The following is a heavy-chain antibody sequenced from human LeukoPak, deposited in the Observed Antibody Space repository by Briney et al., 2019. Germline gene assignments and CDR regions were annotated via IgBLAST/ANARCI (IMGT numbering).Heavy chain of an antibody. V-gene: IGHV4-31*03. CDR2: IYYSGST. Sequence: SETLSLTCTVSGGSISSGGYYWSWIRQHPGKGLEWLGYIYYSGSTYYNPSLKSRVTISVDTSKNQFSLKLSSVTAADTAVYYCARGDGVTTVTDEYWFDPWGQGTLVTVSS. J-gene: IGHJ5*02. CDR1: GGSISSGGYY. CDR3: ARGDGVTTVTDEYWFDP. D-gene: IGHD4-11*01.